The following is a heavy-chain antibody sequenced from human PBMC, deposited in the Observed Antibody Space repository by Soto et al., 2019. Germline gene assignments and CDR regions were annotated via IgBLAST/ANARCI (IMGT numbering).Heavy chain of an antibody. CDR1: GGSISSGGYS. V-gene: IGHV4-30-2*01. CDR3: ALGYCSSTSCSYGMDV. J-gene: IGHJ6*02. CDR2: IYHSGST. Sequence: SETLSLTCAVSGGSISSGGYSWSWIRQPPGKGLEWIGYIYHSGSTYYNPSLKSRVTISVDRSKNQFSLKLSSVTAADTAVYYCALGYCSSTSCSYGMDVWGQGTTVTVSS. D-gene: IGHD2-2*01.